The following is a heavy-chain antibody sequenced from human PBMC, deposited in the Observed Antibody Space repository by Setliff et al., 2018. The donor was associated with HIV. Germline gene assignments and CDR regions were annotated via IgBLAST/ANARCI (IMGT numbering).Heavy chain of an antibody. V-gene: IGHV3-11*04. D-gene: IGHD3-3*01. J-gene: IGHJ4*02. CDR1: GFTFSDYY. CDR2: ISTIGSTI. CDR3: ARSVLQFLEWLPGYFDY. Sequence: GGSLRLSCAASGFTFSDYYMSWIRQAPGKGLEWVSYISTIGSTIYYTDSVKGRFTISRDNAKNSLYLQMNSLRAEDTAVYYCARSVLQFLEWLPGYFDYWGQGTLVTVSS.